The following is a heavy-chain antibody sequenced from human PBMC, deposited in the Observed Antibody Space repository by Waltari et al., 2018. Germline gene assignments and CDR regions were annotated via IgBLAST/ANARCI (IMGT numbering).Heavy chain of an antibody. CDR2: ISEDSQRI. CDR3: VKGGWLDD. D-gene: IGHD2-15*01. J-gene: IGHJ4*02. V-gene: IGHV3-23*01. CDR1: GFSFSTFE. Sequence: EVRLWESGGGVTYVGGSLRLSCAAYGFSFSTFEITWARQVPGKGLEWGACISEDSQRIFYATSVRGRFAVSRDNSKNLIFLHMTNLRVDDTATYFCVKGGWLDDWGQGSLVTVSS.